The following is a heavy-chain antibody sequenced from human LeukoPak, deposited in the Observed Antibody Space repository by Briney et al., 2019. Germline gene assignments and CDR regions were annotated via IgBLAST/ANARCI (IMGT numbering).Heavy chain of an antibody. Sequence: GGSLRPSCAASGFTFSSYSMNWVRQAPGKGLEWVSSISSSSSYIYYADSVKGRFTISRDNAKNSLYLQMNSLRAEDTAVYYCARGPTYSGRYYLLGWFDPWGQGTLVTVSS. V-gene: IGHV3-21*01. D-gene: IGHD1-26*01. CDR2: ISSSSSYI. CDR3: ARGPTYSGRYYLLGWFDP. CDR1: GFTFSSYS. J-gene: IGHJ5*02.